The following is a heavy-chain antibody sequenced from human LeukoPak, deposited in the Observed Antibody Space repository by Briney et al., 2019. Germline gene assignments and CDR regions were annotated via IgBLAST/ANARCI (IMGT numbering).Heavy chain of an antibody. CDR1: GFTFSSYW. D-gene: IGHD6-13*01. Sequence: GSLRLSCAASGFTFSSYWMSWVRQAPGKGLEWVSYISSSGSTIYYADSVKGRFTISRDNAKNSLYLQMNSLRAEDTAVYYCASQPGIAAAGTGVTWGQGTLVTVSS. CDR2: ISSSGSTI. V-gene: IGHV3-48*04. J-gene: IGHJ5*02. CDR3: ASQPGIAAAGTGVT.